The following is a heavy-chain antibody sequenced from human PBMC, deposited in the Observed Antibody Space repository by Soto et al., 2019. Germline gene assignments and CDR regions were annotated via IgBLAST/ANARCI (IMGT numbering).Heavy chain of an antibody. CDR3: ARDAYYYDSSGYRHNWFDP. J-gene: IGHJ5*02. Sequence: ASVKVSCKASGYTFTSYGISWVRQAPGQGLEWMGWISAYNGNTNYAQKLQGRVTMTTDTSTSTAYMELRSLRSDDTAVYYCARDAYYYDSSGYRHNWFDPWGQGTLVTSPQ. CDR2: ISAYNGNT. V-gene: IGHV1-18*01. D-gene: IGHD3-22*01. CDR1: GYTFTSYG.